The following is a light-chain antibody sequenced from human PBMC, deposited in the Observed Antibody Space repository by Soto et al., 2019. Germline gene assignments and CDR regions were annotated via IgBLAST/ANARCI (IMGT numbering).Light chain of an antibody. CDR3: CSYAASNTFV. CDR1: SSDVGGYNY. CDR2: DVS. Sequence: QSVLTQPRSVYGSPGQSGTISCTGTSSDVGGYNYVSWYQQYSGKAPEVMIYDVSKRPSGVPDRFSGSKSGNTASLTISGLQAEDEADYYCCSYAASNTFVFGTGNKVTVL. J-gene: IGLJ1*01. V-gene: IGLV2-11*01.